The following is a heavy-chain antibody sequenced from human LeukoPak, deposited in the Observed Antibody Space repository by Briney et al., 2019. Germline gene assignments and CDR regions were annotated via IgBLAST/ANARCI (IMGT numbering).Heavy chain of an antibody. CDR3: ARDFVSVAGSDAFDI. CDR1: GGSISSYY. D-gene: IGHD6-19*01. CDR2: IYTSGST. J-gene: IGHJ3*02. V-gene: IGHV4-4*07. Sequence: SETLSLTCTVSGGSISSYYWSWIRQPAGKGLGWIGRIYTSGSTNYNPSLKSRVTMSVDTSKNQFSLKLSSVTAADTAVYYCARDFVSVAGSDAFDIWGQGTMVTVSS.